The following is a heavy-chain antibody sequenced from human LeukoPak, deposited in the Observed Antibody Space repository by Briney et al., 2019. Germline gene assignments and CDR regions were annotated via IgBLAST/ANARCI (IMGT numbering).Heavy chain of an antibody. CDR1: GFTFSDYY. CDR3: ARGYTSGSYYIDY. D-gene: IGHD3-10*01. V-gene: IGHV3-11*01. Sequence: GGSLRLSCAASGFTFSDYYMSWIRQAPGKGLEWVSYISSSSPTMYYADSVKGRFSISRDNAKNSLYLQMNSLRAEDTAMYYCARGYTSGSYYIDYWGQGTLVTVSS. J-gene: IGHJ4*02. CDR2: ISSSSPTM.